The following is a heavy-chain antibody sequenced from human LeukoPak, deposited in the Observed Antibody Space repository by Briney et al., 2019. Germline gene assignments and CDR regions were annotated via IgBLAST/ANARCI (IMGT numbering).Heavy chain of an antibody. J-gene: IGHJ4*02. D-gene: IGHD1-7*01. CDR2: ISYDGSNK. CDR1: GFTFRNYA. V-gene: IGHV3-30*04. Sequence: GGSLRLSCAASGFTFRNYAMHWVRQAPGKGLEWVAVISYDGSNKYYADSVKGRFTISRDNSKNTLYLQMNSLRAEDTAVYYCAKDRDNWNFLFDYWGQGTLVTVSS. CDR3: AKDRDNWNFLFDY.